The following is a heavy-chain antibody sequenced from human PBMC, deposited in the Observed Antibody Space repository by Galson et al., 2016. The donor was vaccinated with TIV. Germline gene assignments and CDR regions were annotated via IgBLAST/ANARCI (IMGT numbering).Heavy chain of an antibody. CDR1: GLAVGSNY. J-gene: IGHJ6*02. CDR2: ISDAGNT. V-gene: IGHV3-66*02. CDR3: ARARVIDAYYYYYYYGLDV. Sequence: SLRLSCASSGLAVGSNYMTWVRQAPGKGLEWVSLISDAGNTYYSESVRGRFTISRDNSRNTLYLQMRGRRAEDTAVYYCARARVIDAYYYYYYYGLDVWGQGTTVTVSS. D-gene: IGHD2-21*01.